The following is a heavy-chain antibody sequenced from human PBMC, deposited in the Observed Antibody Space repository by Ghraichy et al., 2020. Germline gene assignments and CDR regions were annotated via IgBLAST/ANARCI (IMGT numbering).Heavy chain of an antibody. D-gene: IGHD3-16*02. CDR1: DFTVRSKY. J-gene: IGHJ4*02. Sequence: GGSLRLSCAASDFTVRSKYMTWVRQAPGKGLEWVAMIYNDDTTHHTVSVKGRFTISRHNSYNTLYLQMNSLRVEDTAMYYCASHISSDGGFDYWGQGTLVTGSS. CDR3: ASHISSDGGFDY. CDR2: IYNDDTT. V-gene: IGHV3-53*04.